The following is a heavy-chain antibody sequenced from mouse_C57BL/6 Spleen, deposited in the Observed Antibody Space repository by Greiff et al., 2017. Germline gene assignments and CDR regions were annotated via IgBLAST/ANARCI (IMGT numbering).Heavy chain of an antibody. CDR1: GYTFTDYE. D-gene: IGHD1-1*01. V-gene: IGHV1-15*01. Sequence: QVQLQQSGAELVRPGASVTLSCKASGYTFTDYEMHWVKQTPVHGLEWIGAIDPETGGTAYNQKFKGKAILTADKSSSTAYMELRSLTSEDSAVYYCTRPILYYGSSYSYFDYWGQGTTLTVSS. CDR3: TRPILYYGSSYSYFDY. CDR2: IDPETGGT. J-gene: IGHJ2*01.